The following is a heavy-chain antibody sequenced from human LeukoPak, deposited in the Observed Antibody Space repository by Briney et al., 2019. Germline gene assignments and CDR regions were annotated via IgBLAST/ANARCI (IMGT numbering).Heavy chain of an antibody. V-gene: IGHV4-61*02. CDR2: IYTSGST. D-gene: IGHD3-22*01. CDR3: SRDCHCYDSTGYYPMCP. CDR1: GVSITSGRYD. Sequence: SQTLSLTCTVSGVSITSGRYDCSWIRQPAGKGLEWPGRIYTSGSTNYSPSLKRRVTISVDTSKNQFSLRLNSVTAADTAVYYCSRDCHCYDSTGYYPMCPWGQGTLVTVSS. J-gene: IGHJ5*02.